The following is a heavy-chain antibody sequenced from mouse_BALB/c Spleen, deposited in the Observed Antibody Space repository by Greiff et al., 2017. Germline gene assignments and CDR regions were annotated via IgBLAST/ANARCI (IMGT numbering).Heavy chain of an antibody. Sequence: QVQLQQSGAELAKPGASVKMSCKASGYTFTSYWMHWVKQRPGQGLEWIGYINPSTGYTEYNQKFKDKATLTADKSSSTAYMQLSSLTSEDSAVYYCARSEITAFDYWGQGTTLTVSS. CDR1: GYTFTSYW. CDR2: INPSTGYT. J-gene: IGHJ2*01. V-gene: IGHV1-7*01. D-gene: IGHD2-4*01. CDR3: ARSEITAFDY.